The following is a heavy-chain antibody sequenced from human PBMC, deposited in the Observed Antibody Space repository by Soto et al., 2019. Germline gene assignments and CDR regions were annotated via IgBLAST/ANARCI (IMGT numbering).Heavy chain of an antibody. V-gene: IGHV3-21*01. D-gene: IGHD5-18*01. CDR3: ARDRIGDTAIDY. J-gene: IGHJ4*02. CDR1: GFTFSSYS. Sequence: GSLRLSCAASGFTFSSYSVNWVRQAPGKGLEWVSSIRTSSSYMYYADSVKGRFTISRDNAKNSLYLQMNSLRAEDTAVYYCARDRIGDTAIDYWGQGTLVTVSS. CDR2: IRTSSSYM.